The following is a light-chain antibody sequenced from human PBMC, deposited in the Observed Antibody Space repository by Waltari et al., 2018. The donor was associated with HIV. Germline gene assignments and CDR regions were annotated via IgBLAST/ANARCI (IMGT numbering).Light chain of an antibody. Sequence: QSVLTQPPSASGTPGQRVTISCSGSSSNIGSNYIYWYQQLPGTAPKLLIYRNNPRPSGFPYRFSGSKSGTSASLAISGLRSEDEADYSCAAWDDSLSGWVFGGGTKLTVL. CDR2: RNN. CDR1: SSNIGSNY. CDR3: AAWDDSLSGWV. V-gene: IGLV1-47*01. J-gene: IGLJ3*02.